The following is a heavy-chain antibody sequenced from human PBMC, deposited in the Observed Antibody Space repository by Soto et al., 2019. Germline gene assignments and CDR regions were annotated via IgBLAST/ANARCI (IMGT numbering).Heavy chain of an antibody. Sequence: QVQLVQSGAEVKKPGSSVKVSCKASGGTFSSYAISWVRQAPGQGLEWMGGIIPIFGTANYAQKFQGRVTITADESTSTDYMELSSLKSDETSVDYCAGLRCLGEWFDPWGQGTLVTVSS. J-gene: IGHJ5*02. V-gene: IGHV1-69*01. CDR3: AGLRCLGEWFDP. CDR1: GGTFSSYA. D-gene: IGHD3-3*01. CDR2: IIPIFGTA.